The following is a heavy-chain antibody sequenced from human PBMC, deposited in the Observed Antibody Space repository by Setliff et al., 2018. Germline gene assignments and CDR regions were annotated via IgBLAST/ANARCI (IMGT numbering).Heavy chain of an antibody. CDR1: GNTFTGYY. Sequence: GASVKVSCKASGNTFTGYYMHWVRQAPGQGLEWMGIINPTGGLTRYAQKFQGRVTMTSDTSITTVYMDLSSLKSDDTAVYYCARGTDYHGSGSYWAKDVWGKGTTVTVSS. J-gene: IGHJ6*04. CDR2: INPTGGLT. CDR3: ARGTDYHGSGSYWAKDV. D-gene: IGHD3-10*01. V-gene: IGHV1-46*01.